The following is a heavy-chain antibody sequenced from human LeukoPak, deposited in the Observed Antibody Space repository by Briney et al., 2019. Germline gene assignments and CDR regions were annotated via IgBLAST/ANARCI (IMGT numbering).Heavy chain of an antibody. CDR1: GFTFSSYA. J-gene: IGHJ5*02. D-gene: IGHD6-13*01. CDR3: AKDKPGIAAAGAPNWFDP. V-gene: IGHV3-23*01. Sequence: GGSLRLSCAASGFTFSSYAMSWVRQAPGKGLEWVSAISGSGGSTYYADSVKGRFTISRDNSKNTLYLQMNSLRAEDTAVYYCAKDKPGIAAAGAPNWFDPWGQGTLVTVSS. CDR2: ISGSGGST.